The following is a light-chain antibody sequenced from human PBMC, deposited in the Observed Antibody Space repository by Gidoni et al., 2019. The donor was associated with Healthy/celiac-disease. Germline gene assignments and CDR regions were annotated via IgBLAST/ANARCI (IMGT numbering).Light chain of an antibody. J-gene: IGLJ3*02. CDR2: EDN. CDR3: QSYDSSNSWV. CDR1: SGSIASNY. V-gene: IGLV6-57*02. Sequence: NFMLTQPHSVSESPGKTVTISCTGSSGSIASNYVQWYQQRPGSAPTTVIYEDNQRPSGVPDRFSGSIDSSSNSASLTISGLKTEDEADYYCQSYDSSNSWVFGGGTKLTVI.